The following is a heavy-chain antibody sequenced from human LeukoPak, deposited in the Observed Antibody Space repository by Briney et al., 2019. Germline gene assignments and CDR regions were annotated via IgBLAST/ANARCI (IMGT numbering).Heavy chain of an antibody. V-gene: IGHV3-74*01. CDR1: GFAYSGSS. J-gene: IGHJ4*02. D-gene: IGHD3-9*01. CDR2: IQRDGSSP. CDR3: ARDYGILTVASY. Sequence: QPGGSLRLSCTASGFAYSGSSMHWVRHAPGKGLEWVSGIQRDGSSPTYADSVKGRFTISRDNAKGSVYLQVNILRAEDTAVYYCARDYGILTVASYWGQGTLVTVSS.